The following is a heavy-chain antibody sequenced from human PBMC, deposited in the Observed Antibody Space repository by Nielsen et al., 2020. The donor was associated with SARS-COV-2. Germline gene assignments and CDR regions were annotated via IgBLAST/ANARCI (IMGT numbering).Heavy chain of an antibody. CDR2: ISSSSSYI. V-gene: IGHV3-21*01. CDR1: GFTFSSYS. CDR3: ARLWGSGIQ. D-gene: IGHD1-26*01. Sequence: GESLKISCAASGFTFSSYSMNWVRQAPGKGLEWVPSISSSSSYIYYADSVKGRFTISRDNAKNSLYLQLNSLRVEDTGVYYCARLWGSGIQWGQGTLVTVSS. J-gene: IGHJ4*02.